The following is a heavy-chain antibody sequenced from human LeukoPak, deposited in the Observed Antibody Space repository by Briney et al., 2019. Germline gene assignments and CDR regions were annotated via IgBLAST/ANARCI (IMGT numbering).Heavy chain of an antibody. J-gene: IGHJ4*02. Sequence: GGSLRLSCAASGFTFSSYWMSWVRQAPGKGLEWVANIKQDGSEKYYVDSVKGRFTISRDNAKNSLYLQMNSLRAEDTAVYYCARVRGYSGYDYFDYWGQGTLVTVSS. V-gene: IGHV3-7*01. D-gene: IGHD5-12*01. CDR1: GFTFSSYW. CDR2: IKQDGSEK. CDR3: ARVRGYSGYDYFDY.